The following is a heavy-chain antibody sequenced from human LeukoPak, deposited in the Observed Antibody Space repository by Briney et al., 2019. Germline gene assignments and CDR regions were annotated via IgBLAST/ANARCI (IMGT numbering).Heavy chain of an antibody. CDR2: ISSSGSTI. V-gene: IGHV3-11*01. Sequence: GGSLRLSCAASGFTFSDYYMSWIHQAPGKGLEWVSYISSSGSTIYYADSVKGRFTISRDNAKNSLYLQMNSLRAEDTAVYYCAREGDIVATYDYYYGMDVWGQGTTVTVSS. D-gene: IGHD5-12*01. CDR1: GFTFSDYY. J-gene: IGHJ6*02. CDR3: AREGDIVATYDYYYGMDV.